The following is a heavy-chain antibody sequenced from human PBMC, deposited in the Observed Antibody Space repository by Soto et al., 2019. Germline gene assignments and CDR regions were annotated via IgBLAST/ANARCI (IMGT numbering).Heavy chain of an antibody. J-gene: IGHJ4*02. D-gene: IGHD1-1*01. CDR1: GFTFSSYA. Sequence: GGSLRLSCAASGFTFSSYAMSWVRQAPGKGLEWVSAISGSGGSIYYADSVKGRFTISRDNSKNTLYLQMNSLRAEDTAVYYCAKDPSIQLEPTDYFDYWGQGTLVTVSS. CDR3: AKDPSIQLEPTDYFDY. CDR2: ISGSGGSI. V-gene: IGHV3-23*01.